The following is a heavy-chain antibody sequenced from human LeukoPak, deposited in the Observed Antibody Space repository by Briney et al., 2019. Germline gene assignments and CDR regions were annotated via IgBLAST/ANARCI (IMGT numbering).Heavy chain of an antibody. D-gene: IGHD5-12*01. CDR3: ARVVTNYFDY. J-gene: IGHJ4*02. Sequence: SETLSLTCTVPGGSISSSSYYWGWIRQPPGKGLEWIGSIYYSGSTYYNPSLKSRVTISVDTSKNQFSLKLSSVTAADTAVYYCARVVTNYFDYWGQGTLVTVSS. CDR1: GGSISSSSYY. CDR2: IYYSGST. V-gene: IGHV4-39*01.